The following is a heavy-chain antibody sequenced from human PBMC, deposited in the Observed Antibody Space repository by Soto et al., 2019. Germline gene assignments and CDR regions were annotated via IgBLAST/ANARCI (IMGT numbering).Heavy chain of an antibody. Sequence: QVQLVQSGAEVKKPGASVRVSCKASGYTFTTYGISWVRQAPGQGLEWMGWISASNGNIYYGQKFQGRVTMTTDSFTSTAYMELSSLTSDDTAVYYCASALPYSSSGDSWGRGTLVTVSS. CDR2: ISASNGNI. CDR3: ASALPYSSSGDS. V-gene: IGHV1-18*01. J-gene: IGHJ4*02. D-gene: IGHD6-13*01. CDR1: GYTFTTYG.